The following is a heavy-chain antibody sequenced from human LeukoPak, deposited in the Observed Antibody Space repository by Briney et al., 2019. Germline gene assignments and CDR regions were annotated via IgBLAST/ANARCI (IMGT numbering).Heavy chain of an antibody. J-gene: IGHJ4*02. CDR3: ARAPRVASTGRFDY. D-gene: IGHD6-13*01. CDR2: ISGYTGNT. Sequence: GASVKVSCKASGYSFTNYGVNWVRQAPGQGLEWLGWISGYTGNTDYAQKFQGRVIMTTDTSTTTAYMELRSLRSDDTAVYYCARAPRVASTGRFDYWGQGTLVTVSS. CDR1: GYSFTNYG. V-gene: IGHV1-18*01.